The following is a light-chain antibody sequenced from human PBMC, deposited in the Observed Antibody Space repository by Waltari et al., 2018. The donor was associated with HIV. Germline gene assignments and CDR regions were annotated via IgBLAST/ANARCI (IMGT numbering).Light chain of an antibody. V-gene: IGKV1-5*03. CDR1: QNINTW. CDR2: TAS. CDR3: HQYNSYPRT. J-gene: IGKJ1*01. Sequence: DIQMTKSHAILSDSKEGGVTIACRASQNINTWLAWYQQKPGKAPKLLIYTASSLETGVPPRFSGSGSGTEFTLTISSLQPDDFATYYCHQYNSYPRTFGQGTQVQIK.